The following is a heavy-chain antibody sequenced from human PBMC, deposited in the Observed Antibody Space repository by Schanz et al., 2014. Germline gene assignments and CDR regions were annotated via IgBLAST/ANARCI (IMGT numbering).Heavy chain of an antibody. J-gene: IGHJ4*02. Sequence: EVQLVESGGALVQPGGSLRLSCVASGFTFSSYAMNWVRQAPGKGLEWVSGISDSGGSKYYVDSVRGRFTISRDNSRNTVYLQMNNVGVDDTATYYCVKTDAGWRFDYWGQGTLVIVSS. CDR3: VKTDAGWRFDY. CDR1: GFTFSSYA. D-gene: IGHD6-19*01. V-gene: IGHV3-23*04. CDR2: ISDSGGSK.